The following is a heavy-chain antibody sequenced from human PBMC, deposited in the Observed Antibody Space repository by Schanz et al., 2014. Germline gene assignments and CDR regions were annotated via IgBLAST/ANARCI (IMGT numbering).Heavy chain of an antibody. D-gene: IGHD5-12*01. V-gene: IGHV4-61*02. CDR2: ISTSGST. Sequence: QVQLQESGPGLVKPSETLSLTCTVSGGSISSDSYSWSWIRQPAGKGLEWIGRISTSGSTNYNPSRKRRLTISLDTSKNQLSLKLSSVTAADTAVYYCAGGRGEVATIFHYYYFYYMDVWGKGTTVSVSS. CDR3: AGGRGEVATIFHYYYFYYMDV. CDR1: GGSISSDSYS. J-gene: IGHJ6*03.